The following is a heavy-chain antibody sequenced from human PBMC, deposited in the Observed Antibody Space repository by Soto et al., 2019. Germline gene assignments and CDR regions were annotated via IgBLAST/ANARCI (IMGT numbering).Heavy chain of an antibody. D-gene: IGHD1-26*01. CDR1: GGSVSSSKG. J-gene: IGHJ5*02. CDR2: IYHSGST. CDR3: ARVIYVIRRVGATPGWFDP. Sequence: SEAQSLTGAVSGGSVSSSKGWSCVRQPTGKGLECIGEIYHSGSTNYNPSLKSRVTISVDKSKNQFSLKLSSVTAADTAVYYCARVIYVIRRVGATPGWFDPWGQGTLVTVSS. V-gene: IGHV4-4*02.